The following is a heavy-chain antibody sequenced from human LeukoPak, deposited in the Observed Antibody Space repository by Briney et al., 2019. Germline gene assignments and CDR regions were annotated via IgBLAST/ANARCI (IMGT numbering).Heavy chain of an antibody. Sequence: SETLSLTCTVSGGSISSSSYCWGWIRQPPGKGLEWIGYIYYSGSTYYNPSLKSRVTISVDTSKNQFSLKLSSVTAADTAVYYCARVQGVGATYFDYWGQGTLVTVSS. V-gene: IGHV4-30-4*08. CDR3: ARVQGVGATYFDY. CDR2: IYYSGST. J-gene: IGHJ4*02. CDR1: GGSISSSSYC. D-gene: IGHD1-26*01.